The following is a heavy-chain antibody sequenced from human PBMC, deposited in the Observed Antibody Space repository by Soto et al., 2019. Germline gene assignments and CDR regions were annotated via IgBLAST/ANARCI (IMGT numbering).Heavy chain of an antibody. Sequence: PGESLKISCKGSGYSFTNYWLGWVRQMPGKGLEWIGSIYPGYSDTRYSPSFQGQVTISVDKSISTAYLQWSSLKASDTAMYYCARHDVYSPPIFHDRFAPWGRGTLVTVSS. CDR1: GYSFTNYW. J-gene: IGHJ5*02. V-gene: IGHV5-51*01. D-gene: IGHD3-16*01. CDR2: IYPGYSDT. CDR3: ARHDVYSPPIFHDRFAP.